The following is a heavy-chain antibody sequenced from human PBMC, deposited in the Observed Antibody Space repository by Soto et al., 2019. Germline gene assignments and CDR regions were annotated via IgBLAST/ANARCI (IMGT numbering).Heavy chain of an antibody. J-gene: IGHJ4*02. CDR3: AREGETGYFDY. D-gene: IGHD1-26*01. Sequence: SVKGSCKASGDTFSRYAGRWGRQYPEQGLAWMGGVIPIFGTANYAQKVQGRVTITADESTSTAYMELSSLRSEDTAVYYCAREGETGYFDYWGQGTLVTVSA. V-gene: IGHV1-69*01. CDR1: GDTFSRYA. CDR2: VIPIFGTA.